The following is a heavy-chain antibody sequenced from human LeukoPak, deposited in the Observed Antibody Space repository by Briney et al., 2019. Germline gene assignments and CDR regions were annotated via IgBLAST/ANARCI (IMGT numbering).Heavy chain of an antibody. CDR1: TFTVSSYA. CDR2: ISGSGAST. Sequence: SGGSLRLSCSASTFTVSSYAMSWVRQAPGKVLEWVSSISGSGASTYYAYSVKGRFTISRDSSNNTLSLQMLSLRAAAAAVYYCAKGRVLSSNSCYDPWGQGTLVTVSS. CDR3: AKGRVLSSNSCYDP. D-gene: IGHD2-2*01. J-gene: IGHJ5*02. V-gene: IGHV3-23*01.